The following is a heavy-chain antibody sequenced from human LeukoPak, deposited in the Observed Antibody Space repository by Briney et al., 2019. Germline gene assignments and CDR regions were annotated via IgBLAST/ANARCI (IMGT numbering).Heavy chain of an antibody. CDR3: ARGGMANAPREHYYCGLDV. V-gene: IGHV3-74*01. J-gene: IGHJ6*02. CDR2: INIAGSST. Sequence: GGSLRLSCAASGFTFSSYWMHWVRQAPGKGLVWVSRINIAGSSTIYADSVKGRFTISRDNAKNTLYLQMNSLRAEDTAVYYCARGGMANAPREHYYCGLDVWGQGTTVTVSS. D-gene: IGHD5-24*01. CDR1: GFTFSSYW.